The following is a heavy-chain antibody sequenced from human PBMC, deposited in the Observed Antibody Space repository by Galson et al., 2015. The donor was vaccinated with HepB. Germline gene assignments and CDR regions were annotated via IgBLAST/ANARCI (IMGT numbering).Heavy chain of an antibody. V-gene: IGHV1-2*02. CDR1: GYTFTGYY. CDR3: AREKGYDSSGALDY. CDR2: INPNSGGT. Sequence: SVKVSCKASGYTFTGYYMHWVRQAPGQGLEWMGWINPNSGGTNYAQKFQGRVTMTRDTSISTAYMELSRLRYDDTAVYYCAREKGYDSSGALDYWGQGTLVTVSS. D-gene: IGHD3-22*01. J-gene: IGHJ4*02.